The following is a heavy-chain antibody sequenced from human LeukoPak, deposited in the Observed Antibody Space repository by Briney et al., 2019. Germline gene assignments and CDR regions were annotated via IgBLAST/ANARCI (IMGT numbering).Heavy chain of an antibody. CDR1: GFTFSSYA. V-gene: IGHV3-30*18. D-gene: IGHD6-13*01. Sequence: GASLRLSCAASGFTFSSYAMSWVRQAPGKGLEWVAVTLYDGSNEYYADSVKGRFTVSRDNSENTLYLQMNSLRSEDTAVYYCAKDSSRWAFDYWGQGTLVTVSS. CDR2: TLYDGSNE. J-gene: IGHJ4*02. CDR3: AKDSSRWAFDY.